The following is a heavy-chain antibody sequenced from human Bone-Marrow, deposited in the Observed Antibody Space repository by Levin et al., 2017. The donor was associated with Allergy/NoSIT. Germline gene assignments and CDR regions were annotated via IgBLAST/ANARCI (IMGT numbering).Heavy chain of an antibody. J-gene: IGHJ6*02. V-gene: IGHV7-4-1*02. CDR2: ISTKTGIP. D-gene: IGHD6-19*01. CDR3: ESDITVAGSKAMDV. CDR1: GYTFTNYA. Sequence: ASVKVSCKASGYTFTNYAVNWLRQAPGQGPEWMGWISTKTGIPRYAQGFRGRFDFSLDTSVSTANLQISSLKAEDTAVYYCESDITVAGSKAMDVWGQGTTVTVSS.